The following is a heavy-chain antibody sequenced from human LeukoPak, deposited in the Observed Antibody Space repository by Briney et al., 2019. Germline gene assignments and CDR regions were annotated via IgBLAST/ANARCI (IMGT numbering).Heavy chain of an antibody. J-gene: IGHJ4*02. CDR1: GGSISNYY. D-gene: IGHD3-22*01. CDR2: IHYSGST. Sequence: PSETLSLTCSVSGGSISNYYWSWIRQSPGEGLEWIGNIHYSGSTNYHPSLESRVTISVDTSKDEFSLKMSSVTTADTAVYYCARSDSGGYYNEYWGQGTPVTVSS. V-gene: IGHV4-59*01. CDR3: ARSDSGGYYNEY.